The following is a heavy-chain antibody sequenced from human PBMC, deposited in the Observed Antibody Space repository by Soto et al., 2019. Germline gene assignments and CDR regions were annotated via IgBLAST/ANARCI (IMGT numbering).Heavy chain of an antibody. CDR3: ARAEYSSSCYFDY. CDR1: GGSISSYY. V-gene: IGHV4-59*01. Sequence: QVQLQESGPGLVKPSETLSLTYTVSGGSISSYYWSWIRQPPGKGLEWIGYIYYSGSTNYNPSLKSRVTISVDTSKNQFSLKLSSVTAADTAVYYCARAEYSSSCYFDYWGQGTLVTVSS. CDR2: IYYSGST. D-gene: IGHD6-6*01. J-gene: IGHJ4*02.